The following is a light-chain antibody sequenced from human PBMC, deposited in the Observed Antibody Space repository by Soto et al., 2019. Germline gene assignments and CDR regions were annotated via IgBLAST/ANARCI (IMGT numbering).Light chain of an antibody. CDR1: SSDVGGYNY. Sequence: QSVLTQPASVSGSPGQSITISCTGTSSDVGGYNYVSWYQQHPGNAPKLMIYEVSNRPSGVSNRFSGSKSGNTASLTISGLQAEDEADYYCSSYTRSSFYVFGTGTKLTVL. V-gene: IGLV2-14*01. CDR3: SSYTRSSFYV. J-gene: IGLJ1*01. CDR2: EVS.